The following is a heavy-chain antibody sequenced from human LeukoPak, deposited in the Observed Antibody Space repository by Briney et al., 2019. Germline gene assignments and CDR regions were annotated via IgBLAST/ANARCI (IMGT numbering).Heavy chain of an antibody. D-gene: IGHD6-13*01. V-gene: IGHV3-11*04. Sequence: GGSLRLSCAASGSTFNDYYMSWIRQAPGKGLEWVSCISSSGTTKYYADSVKGRFTISRDNAKKSMYPQMNSLRAEDTAVYYCARVRSRNWYDAFDIWGQGTMVTVSS. CDR1: GSTFNDYY. CDR3: ARVRSRNWYDAFDI. CDR2: ISSSGTTK. J-gene: IGHJ3*02.